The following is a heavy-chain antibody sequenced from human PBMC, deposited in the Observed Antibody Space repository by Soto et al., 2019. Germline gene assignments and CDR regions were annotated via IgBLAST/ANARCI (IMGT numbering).Heavy chain of an antibody. V-gene: IGHV3-23*01. CDR3: AKARTRLIAVAGTSDAFDI. Sequence: GGSLRLSCAASGFTFSSYVMSWVRQAPGKGLEWVSAISGSGGSTYYADSVKGRFTISRDNSKNTLYLQMNSLRAEDTAVYYCAKARTRLIAVAGTSDAFDIWGQGTMVTVSS. J-gene: IGHJ3*02. CDR1: GFTFSSYV. CDR2: ISGSGGST. D-gene: IGHD6-19*01.